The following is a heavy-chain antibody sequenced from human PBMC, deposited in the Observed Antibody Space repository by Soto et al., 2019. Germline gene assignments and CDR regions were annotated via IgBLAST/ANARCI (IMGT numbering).Heavy chain of an antibody. CDR2: ISGSGGST. CDR3: AKVIGDSYGYVDYYYGMDV. V-gene: IGHV3-23*01. Sequence: GGSLRLSCAASGFTFSSYAMSWVRQAPGKGLEWVSAISGSGGSTYYADSVKGRFTISRDNSKNTLYLQMNSLRAEDTAVYYCAKVIGDSYGYVDYYYGMDVWGQGTTVTVSS. D-gene: IGHD5-18*01. CDR1: GFTFSSYA. J-gene: IGHJ6*02.